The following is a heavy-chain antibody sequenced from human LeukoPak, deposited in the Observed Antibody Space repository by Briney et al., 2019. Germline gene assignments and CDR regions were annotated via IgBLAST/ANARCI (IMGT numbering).Heavy chain of an antibody. CDR2: IIPIFGTA. CDR1: GGTFSSYA. V-gene: IGHV1-69*13. CDR3: ARASTTVVNGMYYYYYGMDV. J-gene: IGHJ6*02. D-gene: IGHD4-23*01. Sequence: ASVKVSCKASGGTFSSYAISWVRQAPGQGLEWMGGIIPIFGTANYAQKFQGRVTITADESTSTAYMELSSLRSEDTAVYYCARASTTVVNGMYYYYYGMDVWGQGTTVTVSS.